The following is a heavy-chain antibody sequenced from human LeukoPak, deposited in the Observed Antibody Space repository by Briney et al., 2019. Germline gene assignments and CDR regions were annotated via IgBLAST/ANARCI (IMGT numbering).Heavy chain of an antibody. V-gene: IGHV1-8*01. CDR3: ARVGPYGGNSAPYAFDI. CDR1: GYTFTSYD. CDR2: MNPNSGNT. D-gene: IGHD4-23*01. J-gene: IGHJ3*02. Sequence: EASVKVSCKASGYTFTSYDINWVRQATGQGLEWMGWMNPNSGNTGYAQKFQGRVTMTRNTPISTAYMELSSLRSEDTAVYYCARVGPYGGNSAPYAFDIWGQGTMVTVSS.